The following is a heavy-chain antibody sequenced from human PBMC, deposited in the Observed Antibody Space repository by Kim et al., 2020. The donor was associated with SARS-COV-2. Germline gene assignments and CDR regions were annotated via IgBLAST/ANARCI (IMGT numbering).Heavy chain of an antibody. CDR1: GGSISSSSYY. V-gene: IGHV4-39*01. CDR3: ARIGVRYCSSTSCSSWRQLWDAAFDY. J-gene: IGHJ4*02. Sequence: SETLSLTCTVSGGSISSSSYYWGWIRQPPGKGLEWIGSICYSGSTYYNPSLKSRVTISVDTSKNQFSLKLSSVTAADTAVYYCARIGVRYCSSTSCSSWRQLWDAAFDYWGQGTLVTVSS. CDR2: ICYSGST. D-gene: IGHD2-2*01.